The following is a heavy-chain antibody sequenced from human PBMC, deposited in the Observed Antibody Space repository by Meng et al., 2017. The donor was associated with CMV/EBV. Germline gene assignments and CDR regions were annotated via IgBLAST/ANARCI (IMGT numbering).Heavy chain of an antibody. V-gene: IGHV1-2*02. Sequence: ASVKVSCKASGYIFTDYYMHWVRQAPGQELGWMGWINPNSGGTNYAQKFQGRVTMTRDTSISTAYMELSRLRSDDTAVYYCARVVETETTEDAFDIWGQGTMVTVSS. CDR2: INPNSGGT. J-gene: IGHJ3*02. CDR1: GYIFTDYY. CDR3: ARVVETETTEDAFDI. D-gene: IGHD1-1*01.